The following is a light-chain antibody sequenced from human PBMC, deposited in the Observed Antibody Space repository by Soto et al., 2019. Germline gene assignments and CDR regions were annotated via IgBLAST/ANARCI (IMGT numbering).Light chain of an antibody. CDR3: QQYGSSRLT. J-gene: IGKJ2*01. V-gene: IGKV3-20*01. Sequence: VLTQSPGTLSLSAGERATLSCRASQSVSSSYLAWYQQKPGQAPRLLIFGTSARATGIPDRFSGSGSGTDFTLTISRLEPEDFAVYYCQQYGSSRLTFGPGTKLEIK. CDR1: QSVSSSY. CDR2: GTS.